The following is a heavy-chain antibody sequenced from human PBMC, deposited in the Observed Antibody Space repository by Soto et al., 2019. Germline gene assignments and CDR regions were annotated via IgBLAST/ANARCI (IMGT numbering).Heavy chain of an antibody. CDR2: IYHSGST. D-gene: IGHD2-21*02. CDR3: ARGTSYCGGDCSYFQH. CDR1: GGSISSGGYS. J-gene: IGHJ1*01. V-gene: IGHV4-30-2*01. Sequence: PSETLSLTCAVSGGSISSGGYSWSWIRQPPGKGLEWIGYIYHSGSTYYNPSLKSRVTISVDRSKNQFSLKLSSVTAADTAVYYCARGTSYCGGDCSYFQHWGQGTLVTVSS.